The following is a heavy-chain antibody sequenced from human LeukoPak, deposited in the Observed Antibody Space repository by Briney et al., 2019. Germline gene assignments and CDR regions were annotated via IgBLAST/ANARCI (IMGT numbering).Heavy chain of an antibody. V-gene: IGHV4-34*01. D-gene: IGHD2/OR15-2a*01. Sequence: SGTLSLTCAVSSVSFIGYFWSWIRQPPGKGLEWIGEINHSEDTNYNPSLKSRVTISVDTSKDQFPLKLNSVTAADTAVYYCAIHPDLGSPRRKYFFDYWGQGTLVTVSS. CDR2: INHSEDT. CDR1: SVSFIGYF. CDR3: AIHPDLGSPRRKYFFDY. J-gene: IGHJ4*02.